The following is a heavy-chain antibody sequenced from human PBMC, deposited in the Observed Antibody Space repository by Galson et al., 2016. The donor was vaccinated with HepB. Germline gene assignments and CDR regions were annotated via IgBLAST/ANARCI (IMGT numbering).Heavy chain of an antibody. CDR3: ARDPTDSSAFALNDAFDF. J-gene: IGHJ3*01. CDR2: ISYDASNK. Sequence: SLRLSCAASGFTFSSHAMHWVRQAPGKGLEWMAGISYDASNKFYADSVKGRFTISRDNSKNTLYLQVNSLRAEDTAVYYCARDPTDSSAFALNDAFDFWGQGTLVTVSS. V-gene: IGHV3-30-3*01. D-gene: IGHD3-22*01. CDR1: GFTFSSHA.